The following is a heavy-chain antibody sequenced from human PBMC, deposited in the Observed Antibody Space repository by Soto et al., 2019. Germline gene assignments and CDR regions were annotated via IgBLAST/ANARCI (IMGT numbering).Heavy chain of an antibody. D-gene: IGHD6-19*01. CDR1: GFTFSSYA. J-gene: IGHJ4*02. V-gene: IGHV3-30*04. CDR2: ISYDGRNK. CDR3: ASDEGVRSGWFRY. Sequence: QVQLVESGGGVVQPGRSLRLSCAASGFTFSSYAMHWVRQAPGKGLEWVAVISYDGRNKYYADSVKGRFTISRDNSKNALFLEMNSLRAEDPAVYYCASDEGVRSGWFRYWGQGTLVTVSS.